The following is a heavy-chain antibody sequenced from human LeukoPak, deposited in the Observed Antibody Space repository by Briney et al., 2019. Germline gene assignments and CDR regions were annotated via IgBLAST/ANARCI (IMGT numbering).Heavy chain of an antibody. CDR1: GGSISSGDYY. Sequence: PSQTLSLTCTVSGGSISSGDYYWSWIRQPPGKGLEWIGYIYYSGSTYYTPSLKSRVTISVDTSKNQFSLKLSSVTAADTAVYYCARDPLAMVRGVIRWGQGTLVTVSS. CDR2: IYYSGST. V-gene: IGHV4-30-4*08. D-gene: IGHD3-10*01. J-gene: IGHJ4*02. CDR3: ARDPLAMVRGVIR.